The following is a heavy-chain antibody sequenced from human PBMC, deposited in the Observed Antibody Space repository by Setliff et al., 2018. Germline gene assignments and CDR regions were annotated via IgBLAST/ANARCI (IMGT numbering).Heavy chain of an antibody. CDR1: GGSISTYY. D-gene: IGHD6-19*01. CDR3: ARATSGWYSAYYYYMDV. J-gene: IGHJ6*03. V-gene: IGHV4-59*05. CDR2: IFYSGRT. Sequence: SETLSLTCTVSGGSISTYYWSWIRQPPGKGLEWIGSIFYSGRTFYNPSLKSRVTISVDTSKNQFSLNLTSVTAADPAVYYCARATSGWYSAYYYYMDVWGKGTTVTVSS.